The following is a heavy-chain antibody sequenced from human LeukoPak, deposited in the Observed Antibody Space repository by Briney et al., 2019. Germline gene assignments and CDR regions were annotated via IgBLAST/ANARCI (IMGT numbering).Heavy chain of an antibody. J-gene: IGHJ5*02. CDR1: GGTFSSYT. CDR3: ARDWGYDSSGYNRRKYNWFDP. CDR2: IIPILGIA. D-gene: IGHD3-22*01. Sequence: GASVKVSCKASGGTFSSYTISWVRQAPGQGLEWMGRIIPILGIANYAQKFQGRVTITADKSTSTAHMELSSLRSEDTAVYYCARDWGYDSSGYNRRKYNWFDPWGQGTLVTVSS. V-gene: IGHV1-69*04.